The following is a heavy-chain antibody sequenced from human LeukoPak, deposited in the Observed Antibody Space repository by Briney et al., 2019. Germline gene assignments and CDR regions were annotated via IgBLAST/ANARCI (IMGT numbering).Heavy chain of an antibody. CDR1: GFALSTSGRF. CDR3: AREFRADWYFDL. J-gene: IGHJ2*01. Sequence: SGPALVKPTQTLTLTCTFAGFALSTSGRFVSWIRQPPGKALEWLARIDWDDDKYYSTSLKTRLTISKDTSNTQVVLTMTNMDPVATATYYCAREFRADWYFDLWGRGTLVTVSS. V-gene: IGHV2-70*11. CDR2: IDWDDDK.